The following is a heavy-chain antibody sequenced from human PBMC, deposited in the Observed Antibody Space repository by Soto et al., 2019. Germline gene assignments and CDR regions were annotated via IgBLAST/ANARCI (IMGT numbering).Heavy chain of an antibody. CDR3: ARIGYSSSTLDY. D-gene: IGHD5-12*01. J-gene: IGHJ4*02. Sequence: EVRLVESGGGLVQPGGSLRLSCAASGFTFSNYWMTWVRQAPGKGLEWVANINQDGSVKYYVDSVKGRFTISRDNAKNSVYLQMYSPRAEDTAVYLCARIGYSSSTLDYWGQGTLVTVSS. V-gene: IGHV3-7*04. CDR1: GFTFSNYW. CDR2: INQDGSVK.